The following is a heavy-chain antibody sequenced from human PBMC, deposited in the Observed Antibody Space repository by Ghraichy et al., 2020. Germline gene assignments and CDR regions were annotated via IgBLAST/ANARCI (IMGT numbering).Heavy chain of an antibody. J-gene: IGHJ3*02. CDR3: ARDKSLGHNFLGDAFDI. Sequence: GESLNISCVGSGFTFSTYTMNWVRQAPGKGLEWVASISSRNDYMYYRGSLKGRFTISRDNAKNSLFLQMNSLTAEDTATYYCARDKSLGHNFLGDAFDIWGQGTKVSVSS. CDR1: GFTFSTYT. D-gene: IGHD5-24*01. CDR2: ISSRNDYM. V-gene: IGHV3-21*01.